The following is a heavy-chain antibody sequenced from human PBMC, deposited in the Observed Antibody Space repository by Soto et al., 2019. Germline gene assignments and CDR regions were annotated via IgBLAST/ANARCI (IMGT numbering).Heavy chain of an antibody. V-gene: IGHV1-69*12. J-gene: IGHJ6*02. Sequence: QVQLVQSGAEVKKPGSSVKVSCKASGGTFSTDSISWVRQAPGQGLEWMGGIIPMFGTANNAQKFQGRVTITADESTSTAYMELSSLRSEETAVYFCARGIDGYYGMDGWGQGTTVTVAS. CDR3: ARGIDGYYGMDG. CDR1: GGTFSTDS. CDR2: IIPMFGTA.